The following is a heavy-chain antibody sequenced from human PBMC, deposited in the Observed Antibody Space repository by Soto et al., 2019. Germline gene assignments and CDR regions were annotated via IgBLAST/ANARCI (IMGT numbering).Heavy chain of an antibody. Sequence: SETLSLTCTVSGGSISSSSYYWGWIRQPPGKGLEWIGSIYYSGSTNYNPSLKSRVTISVDTSKNQFSLKLSSVTAADTAVYYCARGPYDFWSGYGALYYYYYMDVWGKGTTVTVSS. CDR1: GGSISSSSYY. V-gene: IGHV4-39*07. J-gene: IGHJ6*03. CDR2: IYYSGST. D-gene: IGHD3-3*01. CDR3: ARGPYDFWSGYGALYYYYYMDV.